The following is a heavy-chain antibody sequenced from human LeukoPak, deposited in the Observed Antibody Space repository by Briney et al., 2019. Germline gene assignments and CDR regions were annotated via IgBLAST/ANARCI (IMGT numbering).Heavy chain of an antibody. J-gene: IGHJ3*02. Sequence: GGSLRLSCAASGFTFSSYGMHWVRKAPGKGLDGVAFIRYDGSNKYYADSVKGRFTISRDNAKNTLYLQMNSLRAEDTAVYYCARDPWEHNLGAFDIWGQGTMVTVSS. D-gene: IGHD1-14*01. V-gene: IGHV3-30*02. CDR1: GFTFSSYG. CDR2: IRYDGSNK. CDR3: ARDPWEHNLGAFDI.